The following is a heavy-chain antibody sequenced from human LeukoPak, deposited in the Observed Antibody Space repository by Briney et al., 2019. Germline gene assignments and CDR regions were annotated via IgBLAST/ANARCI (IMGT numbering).Heavy chain of an antibody. J-gene: IGHJ5*02. CDR2: INTNTGNP. Sequence: GASVEVSCKASGYTFTSYAMNWVRQAPGQGLEWMGWINTNTGNPTYAQGFTGRFVFSLDTSVSTAYLQISSLKAEDTAVYYCARDLGSGSYYNVVEFDPWGQGTLVTVSS. V-gene: IGHV7-4-1*02. CDR1: GYTFTSYA. CDR3: ARDLGSGSYYNVVEFDP. D-gene: IGHD3-10*01.